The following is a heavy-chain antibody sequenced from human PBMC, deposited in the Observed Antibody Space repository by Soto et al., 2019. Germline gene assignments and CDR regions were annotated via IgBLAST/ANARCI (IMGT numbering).Heavy chain of an antibody. J-gene: IGHJ3*02. CDR3: ASYYGGSFRGAAFDI. V-gene: IGHV4-31*03. D-gene: IGHD4-17*01. CDR2: IYYSGST. Sequence: KTSETLSLTCTVSGGSISSGGYYWSWIRQHPGKGLEWIGYIYYSGSTYYNPSLKSRVTISVDTSKNQFSLKLSSVTAADTAVYYCASYYGGSFRGAAFDIWGQGTMVTVSS. CDR1: GGSISSGGYY.